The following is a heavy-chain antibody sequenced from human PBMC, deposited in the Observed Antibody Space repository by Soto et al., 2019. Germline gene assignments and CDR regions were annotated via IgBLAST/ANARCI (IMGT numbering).Heavy chain of an antibody. V-gene: IGHV1-69*13. CDR1: GGTFSSYA. Sequence: SVKVSCKASGGTFSSYAISWVRQAPGQGLEWMGGIIPIFGTANYAQKFQGRVTITADESTSTAYMELSSLRSEDTAVYYCARAPYSSSWSYYYGMDVWGQGTTVTVSS. CDR3: ARAPYSSSWSYYYGMDV. D-gene: IGHD6-13*01. J-gene: IGHJ6*02. CDR2: IIPIFGTA.